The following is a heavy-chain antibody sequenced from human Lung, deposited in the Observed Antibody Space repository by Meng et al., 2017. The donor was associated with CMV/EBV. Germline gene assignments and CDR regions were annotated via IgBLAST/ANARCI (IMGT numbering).Heavy chain of an antibody. V-gene: IGHV4-59*01. Sequence: SETLSLTCTVSGGSISSYYWSWIRQPPGKGLEWIGYIYYSGSTNYNPSLKSRVTISVDTSKNQFSLKPSSVTAADTAVYYCARDNPNSGIDYWGQGTLVTVSS. CDR3: ARDNPNSGIDY. CDR2: IYYSGST. D-gene: IGHD1-26*01. J-gene: IGHJ4*02. CDR1: GGSISSYY.